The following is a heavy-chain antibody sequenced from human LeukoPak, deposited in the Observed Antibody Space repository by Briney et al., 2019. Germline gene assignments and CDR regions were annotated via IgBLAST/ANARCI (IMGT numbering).Heavy chain of an antibody. CDR3: AREMVRGVIMGGSDY. J-gene: IGHJ4*02. CDR1: GYTFTSYG. CDR2: ISAYNGNT. V-gene: IGHV1-18*01. D-gene: IGHD3-10*01. Sequence: ALVKVSCKASGYTFTSYGISWVRQAPGQGLEWMGWISAYNGNTNYAQKLQGRVTMTTDTSTSTAYMELRSLRSDDTAVYYCAREMVRGVIMGGSDYWGQGTLVTVSS.